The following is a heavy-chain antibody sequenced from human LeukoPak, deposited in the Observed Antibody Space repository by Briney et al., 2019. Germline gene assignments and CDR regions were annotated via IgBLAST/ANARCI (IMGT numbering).Heavy chain of an antibody. CDR1: GYTFTSYG. CDR3: AVGPNYYGSGSSFDY. V-gene: IGHV1-18*01. D-gene: IGHD3-10*01. CDR2: ISAYNGNT. J-gene: IGHJ4*02. Sequence: ASVTVSCKASGYTFTSYGISWVRQAPGQGLEWMGWISAYNGNTNYAQKLQGRVTMTTDTSTSTAYMELRSLRSDDTAVYYCAVGPNYYGSGSSFDYWGQGTLVTVSS.